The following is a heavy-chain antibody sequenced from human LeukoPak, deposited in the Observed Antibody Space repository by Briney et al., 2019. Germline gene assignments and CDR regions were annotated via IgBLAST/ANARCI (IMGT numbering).Heavy chain of an antibody. D-gene: IGHD4-11*01. V-gene: IGHV4-34*01. CDR1: GVSLRGYY. CDR2: VNHEGDS. CDR3: ARGSNYVSDYYFDV. J-gene: IGHJ6*03. Sequence: SETLSLTCAVYGVSLRGYYWSWIRQSPEKWLEWIGEVNHEGDSIYSPSLKSRLTLSVDMSKNQFSLNLRSVTAADTAVYFCARGSNYVSDYYFDVWGKGTTVIVSS.